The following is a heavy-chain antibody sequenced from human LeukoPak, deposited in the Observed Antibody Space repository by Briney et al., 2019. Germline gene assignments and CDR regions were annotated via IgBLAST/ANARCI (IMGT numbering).Heavy chain of an antibody. CDR2: IKQDGSEK. Sequence: GGSLRLSCAASGFTFSRNWMTWVRQAPGKGLEWVANIKQDGSEKYYVDSVKGRFTISRDNAKNSLYLQMNSLTAEDTTVYYCARDADIVVVVAAPDWFDPWGQGTLVTVSS. CDR3: ARDADIVVVVAAPDWFDP. D-gene: IGHD2-15*01. J-gene: IGHJ5*02. V-gene: IGHV3-7*01. CDR1: GFTFSRNW.